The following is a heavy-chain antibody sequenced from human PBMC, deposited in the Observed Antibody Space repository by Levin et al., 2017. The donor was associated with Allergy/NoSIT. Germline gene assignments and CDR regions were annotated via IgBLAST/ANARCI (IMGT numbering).Heavy chain of an antibody. CDR2: ISGSGGGT. J-gene: IGHJ3*02. D-gene: IGHD3-10*01. Sequence: GESLKISCATSGFTFSNYAMNWVRQAPGKGLEWVSAISGSGGGTYYADSVKGRFTISRDNSKNTLYLQMNSLRAEDTAVYYCAKRPYGSGWGADAFDSWGQGTMVTVSS. V-gene: IGHV3-23*01. CDR3: AKRPYGSGWGADAFDS. CDR1: GFTFSNYA.